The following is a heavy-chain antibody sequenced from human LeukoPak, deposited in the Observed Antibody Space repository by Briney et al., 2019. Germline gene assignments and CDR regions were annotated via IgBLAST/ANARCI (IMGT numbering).Heavy chain of an antibody. V-gene: IGHV1-2*02. D-gene: IGHD3-3*01. Sequence: ASVKVSCKASGYTFTGYYMHWVRQAPGQGLEWMGWINPNSGGTNYAQKFQGRVTMTRDTSISTAYMELSRLRSDDTAVYYCARVPHDFWSGYNYYYYMDVWGKGTTVTVSS. J-gene: IGHJ6*03. CDR2: INPNSGGT. CDR1: GYTFTGYY. CDR3: ARVPHDFWSGYNYYYYMDV.